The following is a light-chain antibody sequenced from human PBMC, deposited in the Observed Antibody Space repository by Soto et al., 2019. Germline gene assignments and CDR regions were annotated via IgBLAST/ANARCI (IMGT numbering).Light chain of an antibody. CDR3: CSYAGSSTPVV. V-gene: IGLV2-23*01. Sequence: QSALTQPASVSGSPGQSITISCTGTSSDVGSYNLVSWYQQHPGKAPKLMIYEGSKRPSGVSNRFSGSKSGNTASLTISGLQAEEEADYYCCSYAGSSTPVVFGGGTKLTVL. CDR1: SSDVGSYNL. CDR2: EGS. J-gene: IGLJ2*01.